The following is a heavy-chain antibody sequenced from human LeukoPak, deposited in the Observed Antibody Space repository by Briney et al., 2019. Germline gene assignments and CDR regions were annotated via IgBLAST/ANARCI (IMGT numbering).Heavy chain of an antibody. CDR2: ISGSGGST. V-gene: IGHV3-23*01. Sequence: GGSLRLSCAASGFTFSSYAMSWVRQAPGKGLEWVSAISGSGGSTYYADSVKGRFTISRDNSKNTLYLQMNSLRAEDTAVYYCAKVYCSSCPIAEYFQHWGQGTLVTVSS. D-gene: IGHD6-13*01. CDR1: GFTFSSYA. CDR3: AKVYCSSCPIAEYFQH. J-gene: IGHJ1*01.